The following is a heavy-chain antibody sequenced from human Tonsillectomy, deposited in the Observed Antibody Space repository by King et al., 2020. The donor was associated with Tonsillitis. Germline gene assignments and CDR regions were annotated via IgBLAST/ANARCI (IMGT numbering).Heavy chain of an antibody. CDR2: NNPKSGGT. J-gene: IGHJ3*02. D-gene: IGHD2-15*01. CDR3: ARGRGGEWWEILPFDI. CDR1: GYTFSDYY. V-gene: IGHV1-2*02. Sequence: VQSGAEVKKPGASVRVSCKASGYTFSDYYIHWVRQAPGQGLKWMGWNNPKSGGTNYAQRFQGRVTMTRDTSTSTAYMDLGRLRNDDTAIYYCARGRGGEWWEILPFDIWGQGTMVTVSS.